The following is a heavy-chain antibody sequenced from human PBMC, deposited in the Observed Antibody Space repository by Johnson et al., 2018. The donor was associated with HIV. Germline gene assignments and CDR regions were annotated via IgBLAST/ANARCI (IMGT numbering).Heavy chain of an antibody. J-gene: IGHJ3*02. CDR3: AKCIWGSSLIDAFDI. Sequence: QVHLVESGGGVVQPGRSLRLSCAASGFTFSSYAMHWVRQAPGKGLEWVAVISYDGSNKYYADSVKGRFTISRDISKNTLYLQMNSLRAEDTAVYYCAKCIWGSSLIDAFDIWGQGTVVTVSS. CDR2: ISYDGSNK. CDR1: GFTFSSYA. V-gene: IGHV3-30-3*02. D-gene: IGHD6-13*01.